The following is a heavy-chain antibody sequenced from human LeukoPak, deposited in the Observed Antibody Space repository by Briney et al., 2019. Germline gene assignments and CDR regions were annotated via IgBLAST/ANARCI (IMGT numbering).Heavy chain of an antibody. CDR1: GGSISSGDYY. V-gene: IGHV4-30-4*01. CDR2: IYYSGST. Sequence: PSETLFLTCTVSGGSISSGDYYWSWIRQPPGKGLEWIGYIYYSGSTYYNPSLKSRVTISVDTSKNQFSLKLSSVTAADMAVYYCAGLVVVTATSFDYWGQGTLVTVSS. D-gene: IGHD2-21*02. CDR3: AGLVVVTATSFDY. J-gene: IGHJ4*02.